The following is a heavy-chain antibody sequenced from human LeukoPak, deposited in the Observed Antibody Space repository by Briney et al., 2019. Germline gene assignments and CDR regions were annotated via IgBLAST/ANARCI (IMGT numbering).Heavy chain of an antibody. CDR3: ARNYYDSSGYFYNHYYYYMDV. CDR2: ISAYNGNT. CDR1: GYTFTSYG. V-gene: IGHV1-18*01. D-gene: IGHD3-22*01. J-gene: IGHJ6*03. Sequence: ASVTVSCKASGYTFTSYGISWVRQAPGQGLEWMGWISAYNGNTNYAQKFQGRVTMTTDTSTSTAYMELRSLRSDDTAVYYCARNYYDSSGYFYNHYYYYMDVWGKGTTVTVSS.